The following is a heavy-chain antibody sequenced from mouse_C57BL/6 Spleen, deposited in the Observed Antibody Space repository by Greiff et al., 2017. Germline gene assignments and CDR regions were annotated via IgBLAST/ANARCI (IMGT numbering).Heavy chain of an antibody. Sequence: EVKVEESGPGLVKPSQSLSLTCSVTGYSITSGYYWNWIRQFPGNKLEWMGYISYDGSNNYNPSLKNRISITRDTSKNQFFLKLNSVTTEDTATYYCAVYYDYDGAWFAYWGQGTLVTVSA. V-gene: IGHV3-6*01. J-gene: IGHJ3*01. CDR1: GYSITSGYY. CDR3: AVYYDYDGAWFAY. CDR2: ISYDGSN. D-gene: IGHD2-4*01.